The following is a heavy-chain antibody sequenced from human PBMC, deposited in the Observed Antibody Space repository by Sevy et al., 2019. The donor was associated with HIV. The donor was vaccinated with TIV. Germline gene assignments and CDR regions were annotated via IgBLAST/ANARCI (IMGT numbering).Heavy chain of an antibody. CDR1: GFTFTSYS. CDR2: ISYDATNK. CDR3: ALERLTSNVAEYFQN. D-gene: IGHD1-1*01. V-gene: IGHV3-30-3*01. J-gene: IGHJ1*01. Sequence: GGSLRLSCAASGFTFTSYSMHWVRQAPGKGLEWVATISYDATNKHYADSVKGRFTISRDNSRNSLFLQMNSLRSEDTAVYYCALERLTSNVAEYFQNWGQRTLVTVSS.